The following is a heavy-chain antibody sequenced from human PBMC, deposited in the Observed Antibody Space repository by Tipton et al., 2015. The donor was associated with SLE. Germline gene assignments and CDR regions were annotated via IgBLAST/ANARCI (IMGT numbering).Heavy chain of an antibody. CDR2: IYYTGYT. J-gene: IGHJ4*02. V-gene: IGHV4-61*03. CDR3: ARGKGNDWHIDF. D-gene: IGHD1/OR15-1a*01. Sequence: SCTVSGGSIVSDRHYWSWIRQPPGKGPEWIGHIYYTGYTNYNPSLRSRVTISKDKSNNHISLKLTSVTAADTAMYYCARGKGNDWHIDFWGQGTLVTVSS. CDR1: GGSIVSDRHY.